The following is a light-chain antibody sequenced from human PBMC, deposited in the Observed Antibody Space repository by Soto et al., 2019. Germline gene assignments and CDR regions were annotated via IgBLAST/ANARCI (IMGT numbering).Light chain of an antibody. CDR1: SSNIGNNY. CDR3: GPWDSSLSAGVV. J-gene: IGLJ2*01. Sequence: QAVVTQPPSVSAAPGQKVTISCSGSSSNIGNNYVSWYQQLPGTAPKLLIYESNKRRSGIPDRFSGSKSGTSATLGITGLQTGDEADYYCGPWDSSLSAGVVFGGGTKLTVL. V-gene: IGLV1-51*02. CDR2: ESN.